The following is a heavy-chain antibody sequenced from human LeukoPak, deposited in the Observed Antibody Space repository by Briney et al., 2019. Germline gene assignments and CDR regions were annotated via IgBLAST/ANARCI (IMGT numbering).Heavy chain of an antibody. Sequence: PSETPSLTCTVSGGSISSYYWSWIRQPAGKGLEWIGRIYTSGSTNYNPSLKSRVTMSVDTSKNQFSLKLSSVTAADTAVYYCARDPSLSGYDLTYYYYGMYVWGQGTTVTVSS. CDR3: ARDPSLSGYDLTYYYYGMYV. D-gene: IGHD5-12*01. CDR2: IYTSGST. V-gene: IGHV4-4*07. J-gene: IGHJ6*02. CDR1: GGSISSYY.